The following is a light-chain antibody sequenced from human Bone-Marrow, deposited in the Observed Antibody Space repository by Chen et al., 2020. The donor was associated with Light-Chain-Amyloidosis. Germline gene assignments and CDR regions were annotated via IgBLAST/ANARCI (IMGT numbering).Light chain of an antibody. CDR2: DDS. CDR3: QVWDRSSDRPV. J-gene: IGLJ3*02. Sequence: SYVLTQPSSVSGAPGQTATNACGGNNIGSTSVHWYQQTPGQAPLLVVYDDSDRPSGIPARLSGSNSGNTATLTISRGEAGDEADYYCQVWDRSSDRPVFGGGTKLTVL. CDR1: NIGSTS. V-gene: IGLV3-21*02.